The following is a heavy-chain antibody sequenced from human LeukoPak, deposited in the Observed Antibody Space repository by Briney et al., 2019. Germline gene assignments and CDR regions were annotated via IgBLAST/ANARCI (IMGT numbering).Heavy chain of an antibody. D-gene: IGHD3-10*01. Sequence: WGSLRLSCAASGFTVSSNYMSWVRQAPGKWLEWVSVIYSGGSTYYADSVKGRFTISRDNSKNTLYLQMNSLRAEDTAVYYCAKDLISPRSVGSSEKVDYWGQGTLVTVSS. V-gene: IGHV3-53*01. CDR3: AKDLISPRSVGSSEKVDY. J-gene: IGHJ4*02. CDR1: GFTVSSNY. CDR2: IYSGGST.